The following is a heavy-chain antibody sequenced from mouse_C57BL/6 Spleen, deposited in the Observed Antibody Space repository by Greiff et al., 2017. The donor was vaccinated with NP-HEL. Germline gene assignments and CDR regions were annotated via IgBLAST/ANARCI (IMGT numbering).Heavy chain of an antibody. CDR1: GFSFNTYA. CDR2: IRSKGNNYAT. D-gene: IGHD1-1*01. CDR3: VRHPDCYGSSPRYFDV. V-gene: IGHV10-1*01. J-gene: IGHJ1*03. Sequence: DVQLVESGGGLVQPKGSLKLSCAASGFSFNTYAMNWVRQAPGKGLEWVARIRSKGNNYATYYADSVKDRFNISRDDSESMLYLQMNNLMTEDTAMYYCVRHPDCYGSSPRYFDVWGTGTTVTVSS.